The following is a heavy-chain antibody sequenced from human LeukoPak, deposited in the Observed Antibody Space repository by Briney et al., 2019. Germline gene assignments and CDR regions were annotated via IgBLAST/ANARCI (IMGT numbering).Heavy chain of an antibody. Sequence: ASVKVSCKASGYTFTSYYMHWVRQAPAQGLEWMGIINPSGGSTSYAQKFQGRVTMTRDTSTSTVYMELSSLKSEDTAVYYCARDFPDHGEVGPTYCGGDCYYPDYWGQGTLVTVSS. V-gene: IGHV1-46*01. CDR2: INPSGGST. CDR3: ARDFPDHGEVGPTYCGGDCYYPDY. J-gene: IGHJ4*02. D-gene: IGHD2-21*02. CDR1: GYTFTSYY.